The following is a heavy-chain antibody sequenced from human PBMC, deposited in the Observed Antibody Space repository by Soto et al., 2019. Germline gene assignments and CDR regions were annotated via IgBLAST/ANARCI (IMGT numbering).Heavy chain of an antibody. CDR2: INPSGGST. J-gene: IGHJ1*01. CDR1: GYTFTSYY. Sequence: ASVKVSCKASGYTFTSYYMHWVRQAPGQGLEWMGIINPSGGSTSYAQRFQGRVTMTRDTSTSTVYMELSSLRSEDTAVYYCARSVTRRPYFQHWGQGTLVTVSS. V-gene: IGHV1-46*01. CDR3: ARSVTRRPYFQH. D-gene: IGHD4-17*01.